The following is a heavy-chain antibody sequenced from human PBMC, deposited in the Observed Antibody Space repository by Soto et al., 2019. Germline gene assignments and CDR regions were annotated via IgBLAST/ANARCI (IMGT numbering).Heavy chain of an antibody. V-gene: IGHV1-69*01. Sequence: QVQLVQSGSEVKMPGSSVKVSCKTSGGTFSTHAINWVRQAPGQGLEWMGGIIPMFGTTNYAQKFKGRVTISADESTSNAYTELSSLRSEGAAVYYRAIAYCQGSCWYCWFDPWGQGTLVTVSS. CDR2: IIPMFGTT. D-gene: IGHD6-13*01. J-gene: IGHJ5*02. CDR1: GGTFSTHA. CDR3: AIAYCQGSCWYCWFDP.